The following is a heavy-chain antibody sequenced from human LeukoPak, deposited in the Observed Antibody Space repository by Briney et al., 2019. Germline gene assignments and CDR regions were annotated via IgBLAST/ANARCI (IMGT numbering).Heavy chain of an antibody. CDR1: GFTFSSYA. Sequence: GGSLRLSCAASGFTFSSYAMHWVRQAPGKGLEWVAVISYDGSNKYYADSVKGRFTISRDNSKNTLYLQMNSLRAEDTAVYYCTTDTILADWGQGTLVTVSS. D-gene: IGHD5-24*01. J-gene: IGHJ4*02. CDR2: ISYDGSNK. CDR3: TTDTILAD. V-gene: IGHV3-30-3*01.